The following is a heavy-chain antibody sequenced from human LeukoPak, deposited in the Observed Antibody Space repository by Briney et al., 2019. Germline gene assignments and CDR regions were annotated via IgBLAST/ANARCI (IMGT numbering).Heavy chain of an antibody. CDR3: AFRGSYLDSDAFDI. Sequence: PGGSLRLSCAASGFTVSSNYMSWVRQAPGKGLEWVSVIYSGGSTYYADSVKGRFTISRDNSKNTLYLQMNSLRAEDTAVYYCAFRGSYLDSDAFDIWGQGTMVTVSS. CDR2: IYSGGST. J-gene: IGHJ3*02. CDR1: GFTVSSNY. V-gene: IGHV3-53*01. D-gene: IGHD1-26*01.